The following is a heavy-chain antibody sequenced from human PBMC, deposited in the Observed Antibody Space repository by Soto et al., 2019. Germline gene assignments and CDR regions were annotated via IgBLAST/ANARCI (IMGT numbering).Heavy chain of an antibody. CDR1: GDSISSYC. CDR2: IFYSGST. D-gene: IGHD5-18*01. CDR3: AKDSGYNYGYFRWFDP. V-gene: IGHV4-59*01. J-gene: IGHJ5*02. Sequence: LEILSLTCTVSGDSISSYCWSWIRQPPGRGLEWIGHIFYSGSTNYNPALKSRVTISVDTSKSQFSLKLSSVTAADTAVYYCAKDSGYNYGYFRWFDPWGQGTLVTVSS.